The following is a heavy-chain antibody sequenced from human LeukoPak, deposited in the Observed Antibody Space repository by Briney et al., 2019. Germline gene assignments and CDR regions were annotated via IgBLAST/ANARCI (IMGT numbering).Heavy chain of an antibody. V-gene: IGHV1-69*13. Sequence: ASVKVSCKASGGTFSSYAISWVRQAPGQGLEWMGGVIPIFGTANYAQKFQGRVTITADESTSTAYMELSSLRSEDTAVYYCARGLIPAAAFPFDYWGQGTLVTVSS. CDR3: ARGLIPAAAFPFDY. CDR1: GGTFSSYA. J-gene: IGHJ4*02. CDR2: VIPIFGTA. D-gene: IGHD2-2*01.